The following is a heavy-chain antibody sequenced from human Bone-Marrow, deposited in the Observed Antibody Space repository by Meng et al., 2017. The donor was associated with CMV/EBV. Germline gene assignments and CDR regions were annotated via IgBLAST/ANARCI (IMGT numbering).Heavy chain of an antibody. CDR3: ARAGATPSYYYGMDV. J-gene: IGHJ6*02. D-gene: IGHD1-26*01. CDR2: ISGYNGNT. V-gene: IGHV1-18*01. CDR1: GYTFISFG. Sequence: ASVKVSCKASGYTFISFGINWVRQAPGQGLEWMGWISGYNGNTNYAQKLQGRVTMTADTSTRTVYMELRSLRFDDTAVYYCARAGATPSYYYGMDVWGQGTTVTVSS.